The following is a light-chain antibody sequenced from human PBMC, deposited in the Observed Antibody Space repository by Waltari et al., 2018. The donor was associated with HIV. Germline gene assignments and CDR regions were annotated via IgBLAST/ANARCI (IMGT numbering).Light chain of an antibody. CDR2: YDT. V-gene: IGLV3-21*04. J-gene: IGLJ1*01. CDR1: NIGDKS. CDR3: RMWDTTTSQYV. Sequence: LTQPPSVSVAPGRTARIACEGNNIGDKSVHWYQQKPGQAPILVIYYDTNRHPGRPDSFFGSYAGNNTSLMTSSVVAAEEADYYYRMWDTTTSQYVFGTGTKVTV.